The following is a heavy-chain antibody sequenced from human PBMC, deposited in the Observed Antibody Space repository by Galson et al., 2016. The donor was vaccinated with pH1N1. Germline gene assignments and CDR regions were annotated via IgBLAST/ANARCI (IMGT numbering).Heavy chain of an antibody. Sequence: SVKVSCKASGYTFTTYGVTWVRQAPGQGLEWMGWISANNGNTNYAQKFQGRVTMTTDTSTSTAYMELRSLRSDDTAVYYCARWGYSTSWSDVDYWGQGTLVTVSS. D-gene: IGHD6-13*01. CDR3: ARWGYSTSWSDVDY. V-gene: IGHV1-18*01. J-gene: IGHJ4*02. CDR2: ISANNGNT. CDR1: GYTFTTYG.